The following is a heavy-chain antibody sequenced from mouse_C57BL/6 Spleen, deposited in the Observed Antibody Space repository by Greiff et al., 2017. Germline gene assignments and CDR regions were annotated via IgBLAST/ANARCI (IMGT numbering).Heavy chain of an antibody. V-gene: IGHV1-18*01. D-gene: IGHD1-1*01. CDR2: INPNNGGT. Sequence: VQLQQSGPELVKPGASVKIPCKASGYTFTDYNMDWVKQSHGKSLEWIGDINPNNGGTIYNQKFKGKATLTVDTSSSTAYMQLSSLTSEDSAVYYCARGVTTVDYYAMDYWGQGTSVTVSS. J-gene: IGHJ4*01. CDR3: ARGVTTVDYYAMDY. CDR1: GYTFTDYN.